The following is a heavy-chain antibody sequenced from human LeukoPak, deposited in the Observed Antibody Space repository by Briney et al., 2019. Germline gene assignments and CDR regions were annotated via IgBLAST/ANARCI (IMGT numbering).Heavy chain of an antibody. D-gene: IGHD3-10*01. CDR3: AKDLDTMIRGVNVY. Sequence: GGSLRLSCAASGFTFSSYSMNWVRQAPGKGLEWVSSISSSSSYIYYADSVKGRFTISRDNAKNSLYLQMNSLRAEDTAIYYCAKDLDTMIRGVNVYWGQGTLVTVAS. J-gene: IGHJ4*02. CDR2: ISSSSSYI. V-gene: IGHV3-21*04. CDR1: GFTFSSYS.